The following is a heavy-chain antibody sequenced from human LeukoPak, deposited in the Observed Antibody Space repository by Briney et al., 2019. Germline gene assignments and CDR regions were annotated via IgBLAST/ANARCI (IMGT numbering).Heavy chain of an antibody. CDR3: ARDIVAGLSYDAFDI. D-gene: IGHD2-21*01. CDR2: ISAYNGNT. J-gene: IGHJ3*02. CDR1: GYTFTSYG. V-gene: IGHV1-18*01. Sequence: ASVKVSCKASGYTFTSYGINWVRQAPGQGLEWMGWISAYNGNTNYAQKLQGRVTTTTDTSTSTAYMELRSLRSDDTAVYYCARDIVAGLSYDAFDIWGQGTMVTVSS.